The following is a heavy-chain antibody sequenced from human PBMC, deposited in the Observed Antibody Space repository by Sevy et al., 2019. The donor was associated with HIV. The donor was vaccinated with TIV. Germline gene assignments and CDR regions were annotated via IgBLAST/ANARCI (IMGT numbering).Heavy chain of an antibody. D-gene: IGHD5-18*01. J-gene: IGHJ4*02. CDR1: GFTFSTYG. CDR3: AKSYADTTMDMYYYDS. Sequence: GGSLRLSCAASGFTFSTYGMHWVRQAPGKGLEWVAVISGDGSNTYYAGSVTGRFTISRDNFKNTLYLQMNSLRADDMAVYDCAKSYADTTMDMYYYDSWGQGTLVTVSS. CDR2: ISGDGSNT. V-gene: IGHV3-30*18.